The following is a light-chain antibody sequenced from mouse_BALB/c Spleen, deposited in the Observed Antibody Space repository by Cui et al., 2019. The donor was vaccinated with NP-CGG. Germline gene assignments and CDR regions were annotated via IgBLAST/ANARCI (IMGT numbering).Light chain of an antibody. CDR2: GTN. V-gene: IGLV1*01. CDR1: TGAVTTSND. CDR3: ALWYSNHWV. J-gene: IGLJ1*01. Sequence: VVTQESALTTSPGETLTLTCRSSTGAVTTSNDANWVQEKPDHLFTGLIGGTNNRAPGVPARFSGSLIGDKAALTITGAQTEDEAIYFCALWYSNHWVFGGGTKLTVL.